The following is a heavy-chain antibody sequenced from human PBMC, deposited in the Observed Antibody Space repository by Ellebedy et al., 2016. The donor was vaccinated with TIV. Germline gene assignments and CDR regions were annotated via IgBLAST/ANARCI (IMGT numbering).Heavy chain of an antibody. CDR2: IKSKTDGGTT. CDR3: TTDSGRFLGNGMDV. D-gene: IGHD3-3*01. Sequence: GGSLSLSXAASGFTFSNAWMSWVRQAPGKGLEWVGRIKSKTDGGTTDYAAPVKGRFTISRDDSKNTLYLQMNSLKTEDTAVYYCTTDSGRFLGNGMDVWGQGTTVTVSS. J-gene: IGHJ6*02. V-gene: IGHV3-15*01. CDR1: GFTFSNAW.